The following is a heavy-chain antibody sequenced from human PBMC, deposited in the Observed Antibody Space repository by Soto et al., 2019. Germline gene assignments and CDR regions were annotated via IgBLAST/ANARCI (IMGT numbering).Heavy chain of an antibody. J-gene: IGHJ4*02. D-gene: IGHD6-19*01. CDR3: ARHLYSSGWYGKLDV. CDR2: IYYSGSA. Sequence: QLHLQESGPGLVKPSETLSLTCTVSGGSISNSYYYWGWIRQPPAKGLEWIGTIYYSGSAYYNPSLNSRATISVDTSKNQFFLNLSYLTAADTAVYYCARHLYSSGWYGKLDVWGLGTLVTVSS. V-gene: IGHV4-39*01. CDR1: GGSISNSYYY.